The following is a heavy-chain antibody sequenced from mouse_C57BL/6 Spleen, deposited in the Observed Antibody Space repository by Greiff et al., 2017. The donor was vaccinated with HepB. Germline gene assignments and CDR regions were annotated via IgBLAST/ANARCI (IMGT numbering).Heavy chain of an antibody. CDR3: ARGTALDV. V-gene: IGHV1-69*01. CDR2: IDPPDSYT. CDR1: GYTFTSYW. D-gene: IGHD2-14*01. Sequence: QVQLQQPGAELVMPGASVKLSCKASGYTFTSYWMHWVKQRPGQDLEWIGEIDPPDSYTNYNQKFKGKSTLTVDKSSSTAYMQLSSLTSEDSAVYYCARGTALDVWGTGTTVTVAS. J-gene: IGHJ1*03.